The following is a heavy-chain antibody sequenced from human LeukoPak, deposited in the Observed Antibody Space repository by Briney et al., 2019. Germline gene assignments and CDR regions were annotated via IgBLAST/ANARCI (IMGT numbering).Heavy chain of an antibody. CDR2: IDSFGSSA. Sequence: RGSLRLSCAASGFTFSSYWMHWVRQAPGKGLVWVSRIDSFGSSAAYAESVKGRFTVSRDNARNTLYLQMNSLRAEDTAIYYCARNNWGIDYWGLGTLVTVSS. CDR1: GFTFSSYW. CDR3: ARNNWGIDY. D-gene: IGHD1/OR15-1a*01. V-gene: IGHV3-74*03. J-gene: IGHJ4*01.